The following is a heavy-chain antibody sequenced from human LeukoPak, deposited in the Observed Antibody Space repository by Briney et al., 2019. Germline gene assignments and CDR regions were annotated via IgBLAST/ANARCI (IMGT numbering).Heavy chain of an antibody. Sequence: GGSLRLSCAASGFTSSNYAMSWVRQAPGKGLEWVSVISGSGGSTYYADSVKGRFTISRDNSKNTLYLQMSSLRAEDTAVYYCAKEDSSGPFDHWGQGTLVTVSS. J-gene: IGHJ4*02. D-gene: IGHD6-19*01. CDR1: GFTSSNYA. CDR2: ISGSGGST. CDR3: AKEDSSGPFDH. V-gene: IGHV3-23*01.